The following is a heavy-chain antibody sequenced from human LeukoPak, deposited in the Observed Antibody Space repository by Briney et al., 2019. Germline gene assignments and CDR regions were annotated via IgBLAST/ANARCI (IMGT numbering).Heavy chain of an antibody. V-gene: IGHV3-49*04. Sequence: GGSLRLSCTACGFTFGDYAMSWVRQAPGKGLEWVGFIRTKTYGETTQYAASVKGRFTISRDDSKSIAYLQMNSLKTEDTAVYSCTRDVYDSSGYYYYLDYWGQGTLVTVSS. CDR2: IRTKTYGETT. D-gene: IGHD3-22*01. J-gene: IGHJ4*02. CDR3: TRDVYDSSGYYYYLDY. CDR1: GFTFGDYA.